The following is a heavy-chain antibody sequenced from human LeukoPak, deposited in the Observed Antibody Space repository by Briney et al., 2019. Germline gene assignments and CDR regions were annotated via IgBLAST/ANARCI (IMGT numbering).Heavy chain of an antibody. J-gene: IGHJ4*02. Sequence: PGGSLRLSCAASGFNFVNYAMHWVRQAPGKGLDWVALISYDGSFQSYADSVKSRFTISRDSSTNTVSLQMNSLRDEDTAMYYCAREIRGCYAAYWGQGILVTVSS. D-gene: IGHD2-21*01. CDR3: AREIRGCYAAY. CDR2: ISYDGSFQ. CDR1: GFNFVNYA. V-gene: IGHV3-30*04.